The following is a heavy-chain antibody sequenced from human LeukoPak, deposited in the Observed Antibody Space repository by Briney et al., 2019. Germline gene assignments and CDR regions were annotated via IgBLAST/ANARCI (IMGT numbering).Heavy chain of an antibody. V-gene: IGHV3-15*07. D-gene: IGHD3-22*01. CDR2: IKSKTDGGTT. CDR3: TTDREVVITPGFDY. Sequence: GGSLRLSCAASGFTFSNAWMNWVRQAPGKGLEWVGRIKSKTDGGTTDYAAPVKGRFTISRDDSKNTLYLQMNSLKTEDTAVYYCTTDREVVITPGFDYWGQGTLVTVSS. J-gene: IGHJ4*02. CDR1: GFTFSNAW.